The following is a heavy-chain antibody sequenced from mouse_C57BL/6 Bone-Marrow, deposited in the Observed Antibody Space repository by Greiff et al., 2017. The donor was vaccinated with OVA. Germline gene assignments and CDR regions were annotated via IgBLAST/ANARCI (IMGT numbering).Heavy chain of an antibody. V-gene: IGHV1-19*01. J-gene: IGHJ1*03. CDR1: GYTFTDYY. D-gene: IGHD2-2*01. CDR3: ARNGYHGYFDV. CDR2: INPYNGGT. Sequence: VHVKQSGPVLVKPGASVKMSCKASGYTFTDYYMNWVKQSHGKSLEWIGVINPYNGGTSYNQKFKGKATLTVDKSSSTAYMELNSLTSEDSAVYCRARNGYHGYFDVWGTGTTVTVSS.